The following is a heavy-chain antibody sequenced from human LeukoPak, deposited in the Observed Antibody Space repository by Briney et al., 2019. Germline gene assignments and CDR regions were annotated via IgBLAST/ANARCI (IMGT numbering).Heavy chain of an antibody. V-gene: IGHV3-21*01. Sequence: GGSLRLSCAASGFTFTTYTMNWVRQAPGKGLEWVSSISSSTYIYYADSVKGRFTISRDNAKNSLYLQMNSLRAEDTAVYYCATKTYYYDSSGYFNGNYFDYWGQGTLVTVSS. CDR2: ISSSTYI. J-gene: IGHJ4*02. D-gene: IGHD3-22*01. CDR1: GFTFTTYT. CDR3: ATKTYYYDSSGYFNGNYFDY.